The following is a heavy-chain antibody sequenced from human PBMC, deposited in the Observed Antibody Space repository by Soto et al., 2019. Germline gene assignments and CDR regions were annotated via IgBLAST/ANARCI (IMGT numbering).Heavy chain of an antibody. D-gene: IGHD4-17*01. CDR3: ARGDDYGGTNWFDP. V-gene: IGHV1-69*12. CDR2: IIPIFGTA. CDR1: GGTFSSYA. J-gene: IGHJ5*02. Sequence: QVQLVQSGAEVKKPGSSVKVSCKASGGTFSSYAISWVRQAPGQGLEWMGGIIPIFGTANYAQKLQGRVTITADESTSTAYMELSSLRSEDTAVYYCARGDDYGGTNWFDPWGQGTLVTVSS.